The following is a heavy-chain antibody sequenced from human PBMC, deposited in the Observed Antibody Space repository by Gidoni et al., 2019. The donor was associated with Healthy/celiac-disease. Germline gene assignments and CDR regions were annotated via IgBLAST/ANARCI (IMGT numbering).Heavy chain of an antibody. CDR3: AKDLLTMVPSPGIDY. CDR2: ISGSGGIT. D-gene: IGHD3-10*01. Sequence: EVQLLESGGGWVQPGGSLRLSCAASGFTFSGYAMSWVRQAPGKGLGWVSAISGSGGITYYADSVKGRFTISRDNSKNTLYLQMNSLRAEDTAVYYCAKDLLTMVPSPGIDYWGQGTLVTVSS. V-gene: IGHV3-23*01. J-gene: IGHJ4*02. CDR1: GFTFSGYA.